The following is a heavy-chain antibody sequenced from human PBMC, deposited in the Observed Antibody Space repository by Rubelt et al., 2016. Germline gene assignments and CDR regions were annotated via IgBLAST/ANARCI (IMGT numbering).Heavy chain of an antibody. CDR1: GGSFSGYY. CDR3: ARGEGAVAGRGYYFDY. CDR2: INHSGST. V-gene: IGHV4-34*01. J-gene: IGHJ4*02. Sequence: QVQLQQWGAGLLKPSETLSLTCAVYGGSFSGYYWSWIRQPPGQGLEWIGEINHSGSTNYNPSLKSGVTISVATSKNQFSLRLSSVTAAATAVYYWARGEGAVAGRGYYFDYWGQGTLVTVSS. D-gene: IGHD6-19*01.